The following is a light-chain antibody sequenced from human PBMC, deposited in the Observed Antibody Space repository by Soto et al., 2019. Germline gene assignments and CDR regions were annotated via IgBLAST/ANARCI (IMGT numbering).Light chain of an antibody. CDR1: QSISSW. CDR3: QQYNSYSLT. CDR2: DAS. Sequence: DIQMTQSPSTLSASVGDRVTITCRASQSISSWLAWYQQKPGKAPKLLIYDASSLESGVPSRFSGSGSVTEFTLTISSLQPDDFATYYCQQYNSYSLTLGQGTKVEIK. J-gene: IGKJ1*01. V-gene: IGKV1-5*01.